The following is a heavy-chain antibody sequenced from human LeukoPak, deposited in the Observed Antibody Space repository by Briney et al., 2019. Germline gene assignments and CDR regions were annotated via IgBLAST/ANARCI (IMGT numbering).Heavy chain of an antibody. D-gene: IGHD3-22*01. V-gene: IGHV2-5*02. J-gene: IGHJ4*02. Sequence: SGPTLVKPTQTLTLTCTFSGFSLSTSGVGVGWIRQPPGKALEWLALIYWDDDKRYSPSLKSRLTITKDTSKNQVVLTMTNMDPVDTATYYCVRYYYDSIKFDYWGQGTLVTVPS. CDR3: VRYYYDSIKFDY. CDR1: GFSLSTSGVG. CDR2: IYWDDDK.